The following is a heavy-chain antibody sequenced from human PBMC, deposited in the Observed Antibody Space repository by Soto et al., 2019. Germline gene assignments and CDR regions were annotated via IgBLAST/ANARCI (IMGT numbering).Heavy chain of an antibody. Sequence: QVQLVESGGGVVQPGRSLRLSCAASGFTFSSYAMHWVRQAPGKGLEWVAVISYDGSNKYYADSVKGRFTISRDNSKNTLYLQMNSLRAEDTAVYYCARDLPIAAAQHDAFDIWGQGTMVTVSS. D-gene: IGHD6-13*01. CDR2: ISYDGSNK. CDR1: GFTFSSYA. CDR3: ARDLPIAAAQHDAFDI. V-gene: IGHV3-30-3*01. J-gene: IGHJ3*02.